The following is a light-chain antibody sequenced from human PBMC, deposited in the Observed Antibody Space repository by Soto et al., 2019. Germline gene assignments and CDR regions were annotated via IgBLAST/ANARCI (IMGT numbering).Light chain of an antibody. V-gene: IGLV2-14*01. Sequence: QSALTQPASVSGSPGQSSTISCTGTSIDVGGYNYVSWYQQHPGKAPKLMIYEVSNRPSGVSNRFSGSKSGNTASLTISGLQAEDEADYYCSSYTRSSTVVFGGGTKLTVL. CDR3: SSYTRSSTVV. CDR1: SIDVGGYNY. CDR2: EVS. J-gene: IGLJ2*01.